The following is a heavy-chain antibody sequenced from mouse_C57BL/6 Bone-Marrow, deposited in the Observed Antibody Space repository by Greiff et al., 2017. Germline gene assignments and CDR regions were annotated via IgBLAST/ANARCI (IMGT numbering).Heavy chain of an antibody. D-gene: IGHD2-3*01. CDR3: ARGGYDGYSTSYYFDY. V-gene: IGHV1-77*01. Sequence: VQLQQSGAELVKPGASVKISCKASGYTFTDYYINWVKQRPGQGLEWIGKIGPGSGSTYYNEKFKGKATLTADKSSSTAYMQLSSLTSEDSAVYFCARGGYDGYSTSYYFDYWGQGTTLTVSS. CDR1: GYTFTDYY. J-gene: IGHJ2*01. CDR2: IGPGSGST.